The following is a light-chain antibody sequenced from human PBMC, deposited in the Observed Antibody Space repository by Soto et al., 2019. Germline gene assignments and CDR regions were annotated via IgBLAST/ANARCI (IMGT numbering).Light chain of an antibody. V-gene: IGLV1-40*01. CDR1: SANIGAGYD. J-gene: IGLJ1*01. CDR2: GNS. Sequence: QPVLTQPPSVSGAQGQRVTISCTGSSANIGAGYDVHWYQQLPGTAPQLLLYGNSNRPSGVPDRFSGSKSGTSASLAITGLQAEDEADYCCQSYDSSLSGYVFGTGTKLTVL. CDR3: QSYDSSLSGYV.